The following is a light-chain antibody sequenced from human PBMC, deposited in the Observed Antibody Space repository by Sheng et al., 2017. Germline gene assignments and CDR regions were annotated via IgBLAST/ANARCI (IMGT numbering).Light chain of an antibody. Sequence: IQMTQSPSTLSASVGDRVTITCRASQTLNNALAWYQVKPGKAPKFLIYQASTLQQGVPSRFSGSGSGTEFTLTISNLQPDDFATYYCQQYVRFYSFCPRGPSWRPN. J-gene: IGKJ2*03. V-gene: IGKV1-5*03. CDR1: QTLNNA. CDR3: QQYVRFYS. CDR2: QAS.